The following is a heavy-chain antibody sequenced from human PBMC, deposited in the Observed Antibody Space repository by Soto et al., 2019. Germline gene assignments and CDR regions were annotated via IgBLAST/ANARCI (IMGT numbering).Heavy chain of an antibody. CDR2: ISAYNGNT. CDR3: VRHTDSGYDYGPFWDY. Sequence: QVQLVQSGPGLKNPGASGKVSCKASGYTFTSYVISWGRQAPGQGLKGRGWISAYNGNTNYAQKLQGRVTMTTDTSTSTAYMELRSLRSDDTAVYYCVRHTDSGYDYGPFWDYWGQGTLVTVSS. CDR1: GYTFTSYV. V-gene: IGHV1-18*01. D-gene: IGHD5-12*01. J-gene: IGHJ4*02.